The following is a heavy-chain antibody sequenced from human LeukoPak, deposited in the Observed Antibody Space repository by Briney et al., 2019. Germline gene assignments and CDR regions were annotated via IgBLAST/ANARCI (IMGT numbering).Heavy chain of an antibody. D-gene: IGHD5-24*01. CDR3: ARRDGYNS. V-gene: IGHV3-48*01. Sequence: PGGSLRLSCAASGFTFSSYSMNWVRQAPGKGLEWVSYISSSSSTIYYADSVKGRFTISRDNAKNSLYLQMNSLRAEDTAVYYCARRDGYNSWGQGTLVTVSS. J-gene: IGHJ4*02. CDR1: GFTFSSYS. CDR2: ISSSSSTI.